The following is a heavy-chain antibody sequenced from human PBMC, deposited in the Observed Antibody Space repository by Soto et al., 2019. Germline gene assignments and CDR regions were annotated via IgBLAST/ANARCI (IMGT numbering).Heavy chain of an antibody. D-gene: IGHD6-13*01. J-gene: IGHJ4*02. CDR3: AGASDSSSWYLIDY. CDR2: IYTSGST. CDR1: GGSISSYY. V-gene: IGHV4-4*07. Sequence: PSEPLSLTCTVSGGSISSYYWSWIRQPAGKGLEWIGRIYTSGSTNYNPSLKSRVTMSVDTSKNQFSLKLSSVTAADTAVYYCAGASDSSSWYLIDYWGQGTLVTVSS.